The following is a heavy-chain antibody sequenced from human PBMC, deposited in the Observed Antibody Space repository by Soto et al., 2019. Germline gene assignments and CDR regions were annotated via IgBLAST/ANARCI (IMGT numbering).Heavy chain of an antibody. CDR1: GYTFSSFY. CDR2: INAGNGNT. J-gene: IGHJ4*02. D-gene: IGHD6-19*01. CDR3: ARAVAVPADFDY. Sequence: ASVKVSCKTFGYTFSSFYMHWVRQAPGQGLEWMGWINAGNGNTKYSQKFQGRVTITRDTSASTAYMELSSLRSEDTALYYCARAVAVPADFDYWGQGTLVTVSS. V-gene: IGHV1-3*01.